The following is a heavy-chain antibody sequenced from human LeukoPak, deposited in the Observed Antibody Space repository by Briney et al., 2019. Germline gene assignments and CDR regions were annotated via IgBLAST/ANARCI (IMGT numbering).Heavy chain of an antibody. J-gene: IGHJ4*02. D-gene: IGHD6-13*01. CDR2: ISAYNGNT. Sequence: ASVKVSCKASGYTFTSYRISWVRQAPGQGLEWMGWISAYNGNTNYAQKLQGRVTMTTDTSTSTAYVELRSLRSDDTAVYYCARVWAAGTFDYWGQGTLVTVSS. CDR1: GYTFTSYR. CDR3: ARVWAAGTFDY. V-gene: IGHV1-18*01.